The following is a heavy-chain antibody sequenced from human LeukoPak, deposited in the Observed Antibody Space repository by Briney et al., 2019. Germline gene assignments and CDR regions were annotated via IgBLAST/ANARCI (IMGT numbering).Heavy chain of an antibody. D-gene: IGHD6-19*01. V-gene: IGHV3-23*01. CDR3: AKDRSSGWYDY. J-gene: IGHJ4*02. Sequence: GGSLRLSFAASGSTFSSYAMSWVRQAPGKGLEWVSSISGSGGSTYYADSVKGRFTISRDNSKNTLYLQMNSLRGEDTAVYHCAKDRSSGWYDYWGQGTLVTVSS. CDR2: ISGSGGST. CDR1: GSTFSSYA.